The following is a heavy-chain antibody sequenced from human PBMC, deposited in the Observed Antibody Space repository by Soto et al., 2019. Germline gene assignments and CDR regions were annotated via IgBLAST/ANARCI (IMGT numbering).Heavy chain of an antibody. CDR3: ARDKYYYDSSVDY. CDR2: IYYSGST. V-gene: IGHV4-39*02. D-gene: IGHD3-22*01. Sequence: PSETLSLTCTVSGGSISSSSYYWGWIRQPPGKGLEWIGSIYYSGSTYYNPSLKSRVTISVDTSKNQFSLKLSSVTAANTAVYYCARDKYYYDSSVDYWGQGTLVTVSS. CDR1: GGSISSSSYY. J-gene: IGHJ4*02.